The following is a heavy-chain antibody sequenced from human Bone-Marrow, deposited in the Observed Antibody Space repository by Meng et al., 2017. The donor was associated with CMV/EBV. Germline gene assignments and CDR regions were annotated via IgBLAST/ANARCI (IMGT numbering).Heavy chain of an antibody. V-gene: IGHV1-24*01. CDR3: ATAWTTVTGSRYHYGIDV. J-gene: IGHJ6*02. CDR2: FDHEDGET. CDR1: GYTFTGYY. Sequence: ASVKVSCKASGYTFTGYYMHWVRQAPGQGIGWMGGFDHEDGETIYAQKFQGRATMTEETSTDTAYMELSSLRSEDTAVYYCATAWTTVTGSRYHYGIDVWGQGTTVTVSS. D-gene: IGHD4-17*01.